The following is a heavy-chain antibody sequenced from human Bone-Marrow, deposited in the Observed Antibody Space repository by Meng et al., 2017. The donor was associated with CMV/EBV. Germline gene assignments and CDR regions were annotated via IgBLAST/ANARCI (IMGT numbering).Heavy chain of an antibody. CDR1: GVALSDYY. J-gene: IGHJ4*02. Sequence: GESLKISCEASGVALSDYYMNWVRQAPGRGLEWLAYISSSSSAIYYADSVKGRFTISRDNAKNSLFLQMNSLRAEDTAVYYCATEGNGNDYWGQGTLVTVSS. V-gene: IGHV3-48*04. CDR2: ISSSSSAI. CDR3: ATEGNGNDY.